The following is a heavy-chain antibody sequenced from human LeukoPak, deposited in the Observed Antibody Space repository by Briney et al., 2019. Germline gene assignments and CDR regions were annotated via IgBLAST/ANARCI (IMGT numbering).Heavy chain of an antibody. V-gene: IGHV3-66*01. CDR3: ARDYTGGWNDY. Sequence: GGSLRLSCAASGFTVSSNYMSWVRQAPGKGLEWVSVIYSGGSTYYADSVKGRFAISRDNSKNTLYLQMNSLRAEDTAVYYCARDYTGGWNDYWGQGTLVTVSS. CDR1: GFTVSSNY. CDR2: IYSGGST. D-gene: IGHD7-27*01. J-gene: IGHJ4*02.